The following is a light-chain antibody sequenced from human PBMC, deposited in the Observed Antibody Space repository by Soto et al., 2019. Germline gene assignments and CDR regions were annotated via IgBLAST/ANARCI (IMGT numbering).Light chain of an antibody. CDR2: LNSDGSH. CDR3: QTWGSGIRV. J-gene: IGLJ3*02. V-gene: IGLV4-69*01. CDR1: SGHNNYA. Sequence: QLVLTQSPSASASLGASVKLTCTLNSGHNNYAIAWHQQQPEKGPRYLMKLNSDGSHSKGDGIPDRFSGSSSGAERYLTISSLQSEDEADYYCQTWGSGIRVFGGGTKLTVL.